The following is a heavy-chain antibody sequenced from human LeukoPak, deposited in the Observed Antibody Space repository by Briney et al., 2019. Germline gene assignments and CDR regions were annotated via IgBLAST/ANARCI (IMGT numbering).Heavy chain of an antibody. CDR3: ARGHSVGAYDY. CDR1: GRSFSGYY. D-gene: IGHD1-26*01. J-gene: IGHJ4*02. V-gene: IGHV4-34*01. CDR2: INHSGST. Sequence: SETLSLTCAVYGRSFSGYYWSWIRQPPGKGLEWIGEINHSGSTNYNPSLKSRVTISVDTSKNQFSLKLSSVTAADTAVYYCARGHSVGAYDYWGQGTLVTVSS.